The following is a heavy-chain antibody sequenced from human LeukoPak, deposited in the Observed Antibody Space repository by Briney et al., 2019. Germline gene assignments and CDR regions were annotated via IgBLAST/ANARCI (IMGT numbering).Heavy chain of an antibody. V-gene: IGHV3-23*01. CDR2: ISGGGGDA. D-gene: IGHD4-17*01. CDR3: AKDRGGGDGDIGDIDV. J-gene: IGHJ6*02. CDR1: GFTIRNYA. Sequence: GGSLRLSCAASGFTIRNYAMSWVRHEPGKGLEWVSVISGGGGDAYDADTLKGRFTIPRDNANNTPNLQMNSLIGDDTAVYYCAKDRGGGDGDIGDIDVWGQGTTVTVSS.